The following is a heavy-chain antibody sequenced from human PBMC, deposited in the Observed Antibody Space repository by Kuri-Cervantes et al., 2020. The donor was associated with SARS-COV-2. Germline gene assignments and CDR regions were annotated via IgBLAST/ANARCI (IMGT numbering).Heavy chain of an antibody. CDR3: ARGGGYDFWSGFDY. CDR1: GFTFSSYW. D-gene: IGHD3-3*01. Sequence: GESLKISCAASGFTFSSYWMHWVRQAPGKGLVWVSRINSDGSSTSYADSVKGRFTISRDNAKNTLYLQMNSLRAEDTAVYYCARGGGYDFWSGFDYWGQGTLVTDSS. CDR2: INSDGSST. V-gene: IGHV3-74*01. J-gene: IGHJ4*02.